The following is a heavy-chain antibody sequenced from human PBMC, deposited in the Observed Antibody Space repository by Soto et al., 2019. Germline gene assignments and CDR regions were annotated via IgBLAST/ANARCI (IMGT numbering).Heavy chain of an antibody. CDR2: IYYMGRT. J-gene: IGHJ4*02. CDR1: GSISTYY. CDR3: ARDPVGVTHFDY. Sequence: PSETLSLTCSVGSISTYYWNWIRQPPGKGLEWIGYIYYMGRTNYNPSLKSRVTMSIDTSKNQFSLKLSSVTAADTAVYYCARDPVGVTHFDYWGQGALVTVSP. D-gene: IGHD1-26*01. V-gene: IGHV4-59*01.